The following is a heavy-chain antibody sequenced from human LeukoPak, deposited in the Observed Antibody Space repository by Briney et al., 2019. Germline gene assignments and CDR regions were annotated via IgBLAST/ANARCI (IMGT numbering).Heavy chain of an antibody. V-gene: IGHV3-7*01. CDR3: ARGFRWFDP. CDR2: IKQDGSEK. CDR1: GCTFSSYW. J-gene: IGHJ5*02. Sequence: GGCLRLSCAASGCTFSSYWMSWVRQAPGKGLKWVANIKQDGSEKYYVDSVKGRFTISRDNAKNSLYLQMNSLRAEDTAVYYCARGFRWFDPWGQGTLVTVSS.